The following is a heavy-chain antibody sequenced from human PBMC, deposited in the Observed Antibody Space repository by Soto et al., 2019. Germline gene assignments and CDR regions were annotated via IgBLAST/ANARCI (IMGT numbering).Heavy chain of an antibody. D-gene: IGHD6-19*01. J-gene: IGHJ4*02. CDR3: ARGSGWYTY. CDR1: GGSISSYY. V-gene: IGHV4-59*01. CDR2: IYCSGST. Sequence: QVQLQESGPGLVKPSETLSLTCTVSGGSISSYYWSWIRQPPGKGLEWIGYIYCSGSTNYNPSLKSRVTISVDTSKNQFSLKLSSVTAADTAVYYCARGSGWYTYWGQGTLVTVSS.